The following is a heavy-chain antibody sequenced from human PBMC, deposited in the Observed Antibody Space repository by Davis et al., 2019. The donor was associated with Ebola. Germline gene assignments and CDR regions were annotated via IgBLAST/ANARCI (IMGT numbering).Heavy chain of an antibody. CDR1: GFTFSDYW. Sequence: GESLKISCAASGFTFSDYWMHWVRHVPGEGPVWVSRINGDGSSTNYADSVKGRFTLSRDNANNTLYLQMNGLRVEDTALYYWTRGRGDGGLNWFDPWGQGTLVTVSS. V-gene: IGHV3-74*01. CDR2: INGDGSST. J-gene: IGHJ5*02. CDR3: TRGRGDGGLNWFDP. D-gene: IGHD3-16*01.